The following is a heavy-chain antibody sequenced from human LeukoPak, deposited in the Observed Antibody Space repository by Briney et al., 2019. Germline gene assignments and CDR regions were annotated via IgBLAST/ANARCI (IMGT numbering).Heavy chain of an antibody. J-gene: IGHJ4*02. Sequence: PGGSLRLSCAASGFTFSSYWMNWARQAPGKGLEWVASINHNGNVNYYVDSVKGRFTISRDNAKNTVYLQMNSLRAEDTAVYYCAKGGSRSPRSTFDYWGQGTLLTVSS. CDR2: INHNGNVN. CDR1: GFTFSSYW. CDR3: AKGGSRSPRSTFDY. D-gene: IGHD6-13*01. V-gene: IGHV3-7*01.